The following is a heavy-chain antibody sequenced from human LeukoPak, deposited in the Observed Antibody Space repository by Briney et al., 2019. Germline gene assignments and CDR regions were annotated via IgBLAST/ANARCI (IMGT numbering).Heavy chain of an antibody. Sequence: PSETLSLTCTVSGASINTYYWSWIRQPPGKGLEWNGYIYYSGTTSYNPSLKTRVTISIDASKNQFSLKLSSVTAADTAVYYCARHVDRQDRDDYYYYGMDVWGQGTTVTVSS. J-gene: IGHJ6*02. D-gene: IGHD2-15*01. V-gene: IGHV4-59*08. CDR1: GASINTYY. CDR3: ARHVDRQDRDDYYYYGMDV. CDR2: IYYSGTT.